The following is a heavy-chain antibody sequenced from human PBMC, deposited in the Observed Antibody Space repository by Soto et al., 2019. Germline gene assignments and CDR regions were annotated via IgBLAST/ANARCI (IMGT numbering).Heavy chain of an antibody. CDR3: ARELPQRQGRNMDV. J-gene: IGHJ6*02. D-gene: IGHD1-1*01. V-gene: IGHV4-31*03. CDR2: IKHRGSL. CDR1: GGSMTSGDQY. Sequence: PSETLSLTCTVTGGSMTSGDQYWTWIRHRPGEGLEWFGYIKHRGSLYYNPCLKSRVSMSVDTSKNQFSLNLSSVTAADTAVYYCARELPQRQGRNMDVWGQGTTVTVSS.